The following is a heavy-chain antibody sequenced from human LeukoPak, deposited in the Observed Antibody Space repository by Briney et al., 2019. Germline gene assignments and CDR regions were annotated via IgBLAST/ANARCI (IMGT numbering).Heavy chain of an antibody. J-gene: IGHJ4*02. V-gene: IGHV1-18*01. CDR1: GYTFTSFG. D-gene: IGHD1-26*01. CDR2: ISAFNGHT. Sequence: VASVKVSCKASGYTFTSFGVTWVRQAPGHGLEWIGWISAFNGHTTYAQNLQGRLTMTTDSSKNTAYMELGSLTSDDTAVYYCAQDQAVGATAGTFDHWGQGTLVTVSS. CDR3: AQDQAVGATAGTFDH.